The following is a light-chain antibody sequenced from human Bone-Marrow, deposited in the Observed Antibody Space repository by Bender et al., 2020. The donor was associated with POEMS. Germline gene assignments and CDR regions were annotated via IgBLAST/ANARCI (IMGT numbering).Light chain of an antibody. J-gene: IGLJ3*02. V-gene: IGLV2-14*03. CDR2: DVS. Sequence: QSALTQPASVSGSPGQSITISCTGTINDVGGYHYVSWYQHHPGKAPKLMIYDVSSRPSGVSNRFSGSKSGNTASLTISGLQAEDEADYYCSSYTSSSTWVFGGGTKLTVL. CDR1: INDVGGYHY. CDR3: SSYTSSSTWV.